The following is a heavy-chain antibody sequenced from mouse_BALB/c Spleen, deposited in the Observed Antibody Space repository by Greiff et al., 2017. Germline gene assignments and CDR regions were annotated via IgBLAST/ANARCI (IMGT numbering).Heavy chain of an antibody. Sequence: VQLQQSGAELVKPGASVKLSCKASGYTFTSYYMYWVKQRPGQGLEWIGYINPYNDGTKYNEKFKGKATLTSDKSSSTAYMELSSLTSEDSAVYYCASPHRVYYAMDYWGQGTSVTVSS. CDR2: INPYNDGT. V-gene: IGHV1-14*01. CDR1: GYTFTSYY. CDR3: ASPHRVYYAMDY. J-gene: IGHJ4*01.